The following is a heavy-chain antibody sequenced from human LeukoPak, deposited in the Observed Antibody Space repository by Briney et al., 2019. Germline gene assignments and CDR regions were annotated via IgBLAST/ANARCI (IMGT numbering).Heavy chain of an antibody. D-gene: IGHD4-17*01. J-gene: IGHJ6*02. V-gene: IGHV1-18*01. Sequence: ASVKVSCKASGYTFTSYGISWVRHAPGQGLEWMGWISAYNGNTNYAQKLQGRVTMTTDTSTSTAYMELRSLRSDDTAVYYCAGEESTVTFYYYYGMDVWGQGTTVTVSS. CDR2: ISAYNGNT. CDR1: GYTFTSYG. CDR3: AGEESTVTFYYYYGMDV.